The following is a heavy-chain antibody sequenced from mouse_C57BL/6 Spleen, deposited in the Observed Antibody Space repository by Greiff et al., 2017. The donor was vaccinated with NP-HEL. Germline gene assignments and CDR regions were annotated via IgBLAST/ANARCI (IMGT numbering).Heavy chain of an antibody. J-gene: IGHJ4*01. CDR1: GFSLTSYG. CDR3: ANYDYDSYYAMDY. V-gene: IGHV2-3*01. CDR2: IWGDGCT. D-gene: IGHD2-4*01. Sequence: VKLMESGPGLVAPSQSLSITCTVSGFSLTSYGVSWVRPPPGKGLEWLGVIWGDGCTNYHSDLISRLSISKDNSKSQVFLKLNSLQTDDTATYYCANYDYDSYYAMDYWGQGTSVTVSS.